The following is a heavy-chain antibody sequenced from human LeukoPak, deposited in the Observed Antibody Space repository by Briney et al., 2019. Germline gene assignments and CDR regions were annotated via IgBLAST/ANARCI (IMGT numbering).Heavy chain of an antibody. CDR2: ISAYNGNT. CDR1: GYTFTGYY. CDR3: ARDSADIVVVVAATHFDY. D-gene: IGHD2-15*01. Sequence: ASVKVSCKASGYTFTGYYMHWVRQAPGQGLEWMGWISAYNGNTNYAQKLQGRVTMTTDTSTSTAYMELRSLRSDDTAVYYCARDSADIVVVVAATHFDYWGQGTLVTVSS. V-gene: IGHV1-18*04. J-gene: IGHJ4*02.